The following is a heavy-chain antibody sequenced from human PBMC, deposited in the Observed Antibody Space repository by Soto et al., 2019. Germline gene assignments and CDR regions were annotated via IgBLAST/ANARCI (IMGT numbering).Heavy chain of an antibody. Sequence: PGGSLRLSCAASGFTFRNAWMSWVRQAPGKGQEWVGRIKSKTDGGTTDYAAPVKGRFTISRDDSKNTLYLQMNSLKTEDTAVYYCTALDDSSGYYYVDYWGQGT. V-gene: IGHV3-15*01. CDR3: TALDDSSGYYYVDY. D-gene: IGHD3-22*01. CDR1: GFTFRNAW. J-gene: IGHJ4*02. CDR2: IKSKTDGGTT.